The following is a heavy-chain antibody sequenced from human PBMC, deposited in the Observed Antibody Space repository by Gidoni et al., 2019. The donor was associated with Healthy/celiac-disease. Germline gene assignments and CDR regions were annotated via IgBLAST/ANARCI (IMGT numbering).Heavy chain of an antibody. CDR3: ARVLQQWLVPDYFDY. J-gene: IGHJ4*02. Sequence: QVQLQESGPGLVKPSQTLSLTCTVSGGSISSGGYYWSWIRQHPGKGLEWIGYIFYSGSTYYNPSLKSRVTISVDTSKNQFSLKLSSVTAADTAVYYCARVLQQWLVPDYFDYWGQGTLVTVSS. V-gene: IGHV4-31*03. CDR2: IFYSGST. D-gene: IGHD6-19*01. CDR1: GGSISSGGYY.